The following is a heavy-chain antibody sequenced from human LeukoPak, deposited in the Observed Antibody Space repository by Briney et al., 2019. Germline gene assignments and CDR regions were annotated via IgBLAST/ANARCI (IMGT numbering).Heavy chain of an antibody. D-gene: IGHD2-2*01. J-gene: IGHJ4*02. Sequence: GGSLRLSCATSGFTFSNYAMSWVRQAPGKGLEWVSAISGSGGGTYYADSVKGRFTISRDNSKNTLYLQMNSLRAEDTAVYYCANLGSSSRSYWGQGTLVTVSS. CDR2: ISGSGGGT. CDR3: ANLGSSSRSY. CDR1: GFTFSNYA. V-gene: IGHV3-23*01.